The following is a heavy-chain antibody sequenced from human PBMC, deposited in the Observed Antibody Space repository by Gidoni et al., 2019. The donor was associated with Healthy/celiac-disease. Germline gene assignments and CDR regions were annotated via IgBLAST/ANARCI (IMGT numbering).Heavy chain of an antibody. J-gene: IGHJ4*02. Sequence: QLQLQESGPGLVKPSETLSLTCTVSGGSSSSSSYYWGWIRQPPGKGLEWIGSIYYSGSTYYNPSLKSRVTISVDTSKNQFSLKLSSVTAADTAVYYCATQQAMAFDYWGQGTLVTVSS. CDR2: IYYSGST. CDR1: GGSSSSSSYY. D-gene: IGHD5-18*01. V-gene: IGHV4-39*07. CDR3: ATQQAMAFDY.